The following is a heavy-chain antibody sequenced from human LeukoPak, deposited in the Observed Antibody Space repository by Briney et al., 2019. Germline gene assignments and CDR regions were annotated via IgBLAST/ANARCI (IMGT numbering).Heavy chain of an antibody. Sequence: SETLSLTCTVSGGSISSSSYYWGWIRQPPGKGLEWIGSIYYSGSTYYNPSLKSRVTISVDTSKNQFSLKLSSVTAADTAVYYCAGHEVVTENDAFDIWGQGTMVTVSS. D-gene: IGHD2-21*02. CDR1: GGSISSSSYY. J-gene: IGHJ3*02. V-gene: IGHV4-39*01. CDR3: AGHEVVTENDAFDI. CDR2: IYYSGST.